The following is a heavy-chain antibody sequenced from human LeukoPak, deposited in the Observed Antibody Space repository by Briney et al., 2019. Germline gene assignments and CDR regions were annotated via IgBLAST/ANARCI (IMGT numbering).Heavy chain of an antibody. V-gene: IGHV3-21*01. CDR3: ARADCSSTSCYEFDY. J-gene: IGHJ4*02. Sequence: GGSLRLSCAASGFTFSSYSMNWVRQAPGEGLEWVSSISSSSSYIYYADSVKGRFTISRDNAKNSLYLQMNSLRAEDTAVYYCARADCSSTSCYEFDYWGQGALVTVSS. CDR2: ISSSSSYI. CDR1: GFTFSSYS. D-gene: IGHD2-2*01.